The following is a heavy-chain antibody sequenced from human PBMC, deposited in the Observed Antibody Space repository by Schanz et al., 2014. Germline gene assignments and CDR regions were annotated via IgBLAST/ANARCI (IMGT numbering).Heavy chain of an antibody. D-gene: IGHD1-1*01. J-gene: IGHJ4*02. CDR1: TFTFDHYA. CDR3: ARDRRNADLDY. CDR2: IKEDGSVK. V-gene: IGHV3-7*01. Sequence: EVQLVESGGGLVQPGGSLRLSCSASTFTFDHYAMTWVRQAPGKGLEWVANIKEDGSVKDYVDSVKGRFTISRDNAKNSLYLEMNSLRAEDTALYYCARDRRNADLDYWGQGTLVTVSS.